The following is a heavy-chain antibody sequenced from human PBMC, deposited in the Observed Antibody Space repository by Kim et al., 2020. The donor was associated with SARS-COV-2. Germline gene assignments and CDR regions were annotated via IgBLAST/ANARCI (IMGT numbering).Heavy chain of an antibody. CDR2: INPNSGGT. V-gene: IGHV1-2*06. D-gene: IGHD3-10*01. Sequence: ASVKVSCKASGYTFTGYYMHWVRQAPGQGLEWMGRINPNSGGTNYAQKFQGRVTMTRDTSISTAYMELSRLRSDDTAVYYCAGTSYGYYGMDVWGQGTTVTVSS. CDR3: AGTSYGYYGMDV. J-gene: IGHJ6*02. CDR1: GYTFTGYY.